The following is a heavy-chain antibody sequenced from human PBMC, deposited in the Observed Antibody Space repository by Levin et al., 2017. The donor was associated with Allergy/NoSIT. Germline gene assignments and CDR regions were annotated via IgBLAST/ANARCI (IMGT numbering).Heavy chain of an antibody. Sequence: SETLSLICAVSGGSLSGYHWTWVRQVPGKGLEWIGDITQSGNTNYNPSLKSRVTISIDTSKNQFSLSLTSVTAADTAVFFCARGQYPVGFDIWGQGTKATISS. D-gene: IGHD2-2*02. V-gene: IGHV4-34*01. CDR1: GGSLSGYH. CDR3: ARGQYPVGFDI. CDR2: ITQSGNT. J-gene: IGHJ3*02.